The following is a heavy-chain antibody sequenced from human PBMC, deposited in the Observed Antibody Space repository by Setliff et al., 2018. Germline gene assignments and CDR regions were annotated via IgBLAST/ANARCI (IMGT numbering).Heavy chain of an antibody. CDR2: FDPEDGET. Sequence: VASVKVSCKVSGYTLTGLSMHWVRQAPGKGLEWMGGFDPEDGETIYAQKFQGRVTMTEDTSTDTAYMELSSLRSEDTAVYYCATGVFFLGYCSSTSCQLDYWGQGTLVTVSS. CDR1: GYTLTGLS. J-gene: IGHJ4*02. CDR3: ATGVFFLGYCSSTSCQLDY. V-gene: IGHV1-24*01. D-gene: IGHD2-2*01.